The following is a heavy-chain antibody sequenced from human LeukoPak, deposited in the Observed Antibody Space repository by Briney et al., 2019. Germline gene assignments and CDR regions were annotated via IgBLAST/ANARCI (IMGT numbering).Heavy chain of an antibody. V-gene: IGHV3-23*01. CDR1: GFTFSGYA. D-gene: IGHD3-3*01. J-gene: IGHJ5*02. CDR3: AKTGGLVWSGYYTRFDP. CDR2: ISGSGGST. Sequence: GGSLRLSCAASGFTFSGYAMSWVRQAPGKGLEWVSAISGSGGSTYYADSVKGRFTISRDNSKNTLYLQMNSLRAEDTAVYYCAKTGGLVWSGYYTRFDPWGQGTLVTVSS.